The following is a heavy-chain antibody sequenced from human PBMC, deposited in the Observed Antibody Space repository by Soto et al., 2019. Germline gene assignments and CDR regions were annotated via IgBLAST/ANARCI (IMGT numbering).Heavy chain of an antibody. CDR1: GFTFSTYC. J-gene: IGHJ4*02. CDR3: AKDHYYDSGSYSPYYFDY. Sequence: PGGSLRLSCAASGFTFSTYCMHWVRQAPGKGLEWVAVISYDGRKKYYEDSVKGRFTISRDNSKNTLYLQMNSLRAEDTAVYYCAKDHYYDSGSYSPYYFDYWGQGTLVTVSS. V-gene: IGHV3-30*18. D-gene: IGHD3-10*01. CDR2: ISYDGRKK.